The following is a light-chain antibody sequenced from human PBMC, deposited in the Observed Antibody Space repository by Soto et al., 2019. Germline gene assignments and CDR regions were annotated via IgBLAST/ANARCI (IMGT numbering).Light chain of an antibody. CDR1: QSISSW. CDR2: TAS. V-gene: IGKV1-5*03. Sequence: DIQMTQSPSTLSASVGDRVTITGRASQSISSWLAWYQQKPGKAPKLLIYTASSLESGVPSRFSGSGSGTEFTLTISSLQPDDCATYDCQQYNSYSWTVGQGTKVEIK. CDR3: QQYNSYSWT. J-gene: IGKJ1*01.